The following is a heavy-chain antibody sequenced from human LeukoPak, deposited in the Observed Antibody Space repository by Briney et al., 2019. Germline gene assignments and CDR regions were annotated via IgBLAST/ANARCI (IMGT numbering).Heavy chain of an antibody. Sequence: GGSLRLSCAASGFTFSSYAMHWVRQAPGKGLGWVAVISYDGSNKYYADSVKGRFTISRDNSKNTLYLQMNSLRAEDTAVYYCARPVVTAIMIAWYFDLWGRGALVTVSS. CDR2: ISYDGSNK. CDR3: ARPVVTAIMIAWYFDL. D-gene: IGHD2-21*02. CDR1: GFTFSSYA. V-gene: IGHV3-30-3*01. J-gene: IGHJ2*01.